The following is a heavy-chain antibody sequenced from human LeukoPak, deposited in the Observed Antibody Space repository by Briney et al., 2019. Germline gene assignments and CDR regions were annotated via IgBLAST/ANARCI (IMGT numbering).Heavy chain of an antibody. J-gene: IGHJ5*02. CDR1: GGSFSGYY. V-gene: IGHV4-34*01. CDR2: INHSGST. Sequence: SETLSLTCAVYGGSFSGYYWSWIRQPPGKGLEWIGEINHSGSTNYSPSLKSRVTISVDTSKNQFSLKLSSVTAADTAVYYCARGVWFGEPGWFDPWGQGTLVTVSS. CDR3: ARGVWFGEPGWFDP. D-gene: IGHD3-10*01.